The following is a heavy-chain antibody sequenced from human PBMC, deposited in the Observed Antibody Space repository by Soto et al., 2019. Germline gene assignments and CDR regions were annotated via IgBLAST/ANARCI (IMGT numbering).Heavy chain of an antibody. Sequence: EVQLLESGGGLVQPGGSLRLSCAASGFTFSSYAMSWVRQAPGKGLEWVSAISGSGGSTYYADSVKGRFTISKDNSKNTLYMQRNSLRAEDTAVYYCAKSHKDIVVVPAAIPYYYYYYMDVWGKGTTVTVSS. CDR1: GFTFSSYA. CDR3: AKSHKDIVVVPAAIPYYYYYYMDV. V-gene: IGHV3-23*01. D-gene: IGHD2-2*01. J-gene: IGHJ6*03. CDR2: ISGSGGST.